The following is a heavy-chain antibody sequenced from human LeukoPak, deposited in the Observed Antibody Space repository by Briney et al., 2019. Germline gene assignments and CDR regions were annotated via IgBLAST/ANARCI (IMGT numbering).Heavy chain of an antibody. Sequence: GASVEVSCKSSGGTFSSYAISWVRQAPGQGLEGMGGIIPIFGTTNYAQKFQGRVTITADKSTTTAYMELSSLTSDDTAMYYCARDYGSGVHATLDYWGQGTLVTVSS. V-gene: IGHV1-69*06. D-gene: IGHD3-10*01. CDR1: GGTFSSYA. J-gene: IGHJ4*02. CDR3: ARDYGSGVHATLDY. CDR2: IIPIFGTT.